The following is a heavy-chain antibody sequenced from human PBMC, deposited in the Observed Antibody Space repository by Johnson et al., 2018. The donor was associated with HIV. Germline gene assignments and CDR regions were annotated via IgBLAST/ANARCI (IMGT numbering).Heavy chain of an antibody. CDR3: AKALRIFGSGVKEAFDI. CDR1: GFTFSSYA. D-gene: IGHD3-10*01. Sequence: QVQLVESGGGVVQPGRSLRLSCAASGFTFSSYAMHWVRQAPGKGLEWVAVISYDGSNKYYADSVEGRFTISRDNSKNTLYLQMNSLRAEDTAVYYCAKALRIFGSGVKEAFDIWDQGTMVTVSS. V-gene: IGHV3-30-3*01. J-gene: IGHJ3*02. CDR2: ISYDGSNK.